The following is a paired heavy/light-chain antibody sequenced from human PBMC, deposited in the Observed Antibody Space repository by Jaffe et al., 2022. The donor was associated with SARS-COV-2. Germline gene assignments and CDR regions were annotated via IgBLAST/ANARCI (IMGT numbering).Light chain of an antibody. CDR1: QGISNY. Sequence: DIQMTQSPSSLSASVGDRVTITCRASQGISNYLAWFQQKPGKAPKSLIYAASSLQSGVPSKFSGSGSGTDFTLTISSLQPEDFATYYCQQYNSYPWTFGPGTKVDIK. CDR3: QQYNSYPWT. V-gene: IGKV1-16*02. CDR2: AAS. J-gene: IGKJ3*01.
Heavy chain of an antibody. V-gene: IGHV3-64D*09. CDR3: VKDFSYYASGNYYGVYGMDV. D-gene: IGHD3-10*01. J-gene: IGHJ6*02. CDR2: ISGNGGTT. CDR1: GFTFTNYA. Sequence: EEQLVESGGGLVQPGGSLRLSCSASGFTFTNYAMHWVRQAPGKGLECVSAISGNGGTTYYTDSVKGRFTVSRDNSKNTLFLQMSSLRAEDTAVYYCVKDFSYYASGNYYGVYGMDVWGQGTTVTVSS.